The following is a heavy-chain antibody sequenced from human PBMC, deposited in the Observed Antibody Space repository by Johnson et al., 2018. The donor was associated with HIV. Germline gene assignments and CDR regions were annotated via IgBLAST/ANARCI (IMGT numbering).Heavy chain of an antibody. CDR2: TSNAGSTK. Sequence: QVQLVESGGGVVQPGRSLRVSCAASGFTFSRYGMHWVRQAPGKGLEWVAVTSNAGSTKYYADAVKGRDTITRDNSKNTLYLQMNSLRAEDTAVYYCAGSPGGDAFDIWGQETMVTVSS. D-gene: IGHD1-26*01. CDR3: AGSPGGDAFDI. J-gene: IGHJ3*02. CDR1: GFTFSRYG. V-gene: IGHV3-30*03.